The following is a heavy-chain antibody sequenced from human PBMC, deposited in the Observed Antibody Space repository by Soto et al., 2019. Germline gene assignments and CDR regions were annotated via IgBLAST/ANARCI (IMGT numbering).Heavy chain of an antibody. CDR3: ARGRPYSGYDMGELDY. D-gene: IGHD5-12*01. CDR2: IYYSGST. CDR1: GGSISSYY. J-gene: IGHJ4*02. V-gene: IGHV4-59*01. Sequence: SETLSLTCTVSGGSISSYYWSWIRQPPGKGLEWIGYIYYSGSTNYNPSLKSRVTISVDTSKNQFSLKLSSVTAADTAVYYCARGRPYSGYDMGELDYWGQGTLGTVSS.